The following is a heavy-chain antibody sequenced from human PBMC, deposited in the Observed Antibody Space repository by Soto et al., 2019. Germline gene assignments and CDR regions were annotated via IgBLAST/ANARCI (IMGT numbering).Heavy chain of an antibody. CDR2: ISTSSNYI. CDR3: ARDGGYSGYDC. D-gene: IGHD5-12*01. J-gene: IGHJ4*02. CDR1: GFTFSSYS. Sequence: EVQLVESGGGLVKPGGSLRLSCAASGFTFSSYSMNWVRQAPGKGLEWVSFISTSSNYIYYADSVKGRFTISRDNAKNSLYLQMNSLRAEDTAVYYCARDGGYSGYDCWGQGTLVTVSS. V-gene: IGHV3-21*01.